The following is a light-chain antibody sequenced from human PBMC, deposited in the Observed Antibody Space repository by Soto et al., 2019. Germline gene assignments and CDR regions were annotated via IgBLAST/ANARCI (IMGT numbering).Light chain of an antibody. CDR3: HQYNNWRT. CDR1: QSVSTN. Sequence: EVVLTQSQATLSVSPGERATLSCRASQSVSTNLAWYQQRPGQAPRLLIYGASARATGIPARFSGSGAGTEFTLTISSLQSEDFAVYYCHQYNNWRTFGQGTRLEI. CDR2: GAS. J-gene: IGKJ5*01. V-gene: IGKV3-15*01.